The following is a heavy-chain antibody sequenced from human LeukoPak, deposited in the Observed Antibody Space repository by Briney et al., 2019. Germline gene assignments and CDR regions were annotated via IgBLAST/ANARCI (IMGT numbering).Heavy chain of an antibody. CDR2: ISGSGNST. V-gene: IGHV3-23*01. J-gene: IGHJ4*02. D-gene: IGHD4-17*01. CDR1: GFTFSSYA. CDR3: ARDLGGDYGDYVPGY. Sequence: GGSLRLSCAASGFTFSSYAMNWVRQAPGKGLEWVSTISGSGNSTYYADSVKGRFTISRDTSKNTLYLQMNSLRAEDTAVYYCARDLGGDYGDYVPGYWGQGTLVTVSS.